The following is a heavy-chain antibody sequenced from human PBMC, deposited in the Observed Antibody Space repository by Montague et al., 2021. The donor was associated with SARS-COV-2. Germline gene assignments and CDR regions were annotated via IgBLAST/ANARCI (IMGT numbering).Heavy chain of an antibody. CDR2: ALYTGRS. V-gene: IGHV4-59*08. J-gene: IGHJ4*02. D-gene: IGHD3-16*01. CDR1: GGSITSNW. CDR3: ARHRIYLGESW. Sequence: SETLSLTCTVSGGSITSNWWSWIRQPPGKGLEWVGYALYTGRSRSNPSLQSRVFISVDTSKSQFSLKLTSVTAADTALYYCARHRIYLGESWWGEGTLVTVSS.